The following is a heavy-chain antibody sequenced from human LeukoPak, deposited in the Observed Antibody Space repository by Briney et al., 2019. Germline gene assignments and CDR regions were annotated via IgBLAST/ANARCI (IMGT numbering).Heavy chain of an antibody. V-gene: IGHV4-30-2*01. J-gene: IGHJ4*02. CDR2: IYHSGST. D-gene: IGHD3-10*01. CDR3: ARAGSYYYGSGSSFDY. CDR1: GGSISSGGYS. Sequence: SETLSLTCAVSGGSISSGGYSWSWIRQPPGKGLEWIGYIYHSGSTYYNPSLKSRVTISVDRSKNQFSLKPSSVTAADTAVYYCARAGSYYYGSGSSFDYWGQGTLVTVSS.